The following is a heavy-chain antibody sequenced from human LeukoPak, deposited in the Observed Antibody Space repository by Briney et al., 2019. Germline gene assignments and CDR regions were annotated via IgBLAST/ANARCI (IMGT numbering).Heavy chain of an antibody. Sequence: GESLKISCKGSGYSFTNYWIGWVRQMPGKGLEWMGIIYPGDSDTRYSPSFQGQVTISADKSISTAYLQWSSLKASDTAMYYCARLGAHYYDSSGYYFDYWGQGTLVTVSP. D-gene: IGHD3-22*01. CDR2: IYPGDSDT. V-gene: IGHV5-51*01. CDR3: ARLGAHYYDSSGYYFDY. J-gene: IGHJ4*02. CDR1: GYSFTNYW.